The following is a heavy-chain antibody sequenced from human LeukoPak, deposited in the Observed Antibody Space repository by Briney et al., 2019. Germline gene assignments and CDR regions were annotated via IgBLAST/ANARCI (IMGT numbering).Heavy chain of an antibody. Sequence: GRSLRLSCAASGFTFSSYGMHWVRQAPGKGLEWVAVIWYDGSNKYYADSVKGRFTISRDNSKNTLYLQMNSLRAEDTAVYPCAKDPGLRYFDWFLDYWGQGTLVTVSS. D-gene: IGHD3-9*01. CDR2: IWYDGSNK. V-gene: IGHV3-33*06. CDR3: AKDPGLRYFDWFLDY. CDR1: GFTFSSYG. J-gene: IGHJ4*02.